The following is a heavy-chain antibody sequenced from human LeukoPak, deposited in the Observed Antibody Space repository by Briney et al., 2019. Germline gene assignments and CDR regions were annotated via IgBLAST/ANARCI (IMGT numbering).Heavy chain of an antibody. CDR3: TTVFVGDEYSSSGY. Sequence: GGSLRLSCAASGFTFSRYYMHWVRQAPGKGLLWVSRINSDGSSTTYADSVKGRFTISRDNAKNTLYLQMNSLKVEDTAVYYCTTVFVGDEYSSSGYWGQGTLVTVSS. V-gene: IGHV3-74*01. J-gene: IGHJ4*02. D-gene: IGHD6-13*01. CDR2: INSDGSST. CDR1: GFTFSRYY.